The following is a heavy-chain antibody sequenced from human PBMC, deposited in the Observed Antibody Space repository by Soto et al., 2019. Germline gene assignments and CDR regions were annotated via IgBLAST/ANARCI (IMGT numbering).Heavy chain of an antibody. CDR2: MNSDGSNT. V-gene: IGHV3-74*01. CDR3: ATSKVRVSNVPTTS. D-gene: IGHD1-26*01. CDR1: GFTFSNYW. Sequence: EVKLVESGGALVQPGGSLRLSCAASGFTFSNYWMHWVRHAPGTGQVWISRMNSDGSNTVYADAVKGRFTISRDNAKNTLYLHMNTLRVEDTAAYYCATSKVRVSNVPTTSWGQGTLVTVS. J-gene: IGHJ5*02.